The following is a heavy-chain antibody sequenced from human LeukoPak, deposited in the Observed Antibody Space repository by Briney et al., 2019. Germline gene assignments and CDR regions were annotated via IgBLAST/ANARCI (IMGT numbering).Heavy chain of an antibody. Sequence: ASVKVSCKASGYTFTSYGISWVRQAPGQGLEWMGWISGYNGNTNYAQQKLQGRVTMTRDTSISTAYMELSRLRSDDTAVYYCARGTYIVVVVAATPDYWGQGTLVTVSS. J-gene: IGHJ4*02. V-gene: IGHV1-18*01. CDR2: ISGYNGNT. CDR1: GYTFTSYG. CDR3: ARGTYIVVVVAATPDY. D-gene: IGHD2-15*01.